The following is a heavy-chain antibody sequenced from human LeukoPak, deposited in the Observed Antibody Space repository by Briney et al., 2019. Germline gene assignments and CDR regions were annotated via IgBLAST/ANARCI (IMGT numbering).Heavy chain of an antibody. CDR1: GFTFSSYG. CDR2: IKSKTDGGTT. J-gene: IGHJ4*02. Sequence: PGGSLRLSCAASGFTFSSYGMSWVRQAPGKGLEWVGRIKSKTDGGTTDYAAPVKGRFTISRDDSKNTLYLQMNSLKTEDTAVYYCTTYDSSGFGYWGQGTLVTVSS. CDR3: TTYDSSGFGY. D-gene: IGHD3-22*01. V-gene: IGHV3-15*01.